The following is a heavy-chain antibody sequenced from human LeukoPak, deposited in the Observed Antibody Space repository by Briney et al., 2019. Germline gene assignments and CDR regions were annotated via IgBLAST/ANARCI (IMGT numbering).Heavy chain of an antibody. Sequence: ASVKVSCKASGYTFTGYYMHWVRQAPGQGLEWMGWINPNSGGTNYAQKFQGRVTMTRDTSTSTVYMELSSLRSEDTAVYYCARRSGGKFFDYWGQGTLVTVSS. J-gene: IGHJ4*02. D-gene: IGHD2-15*01. CDR1: GYTFTGYY. CDR2: INPNSGGT. V-gene: IGHV1-2*02. CDR3: ARRSGGKFFDY.